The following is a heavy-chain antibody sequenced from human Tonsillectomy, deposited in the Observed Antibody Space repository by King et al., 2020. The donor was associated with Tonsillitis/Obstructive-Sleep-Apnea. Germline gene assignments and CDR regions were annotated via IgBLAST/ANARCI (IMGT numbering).Heavy chain of an antibody. CDR1: GFTFSSYA. CDR2: ISYDGSNK. D-gene: IGHD3-3*02. Sequence: VQLVESGGGVVQPGRSLRLSCAASGFTFSSYAMHWVRQAPGKGLEWVAVISYDGSNKYYADSVKGRFTISRDNSKNTLYLQMNSLRAEDTDVYYCARVRTIFGVVTSGWYYMDVWGKGTTVTVSS. CDR3: ARVRTIFGVVTSGWYYMDV. J-gene: IGHJ6*03. V-gene: IGHV3-30*01.